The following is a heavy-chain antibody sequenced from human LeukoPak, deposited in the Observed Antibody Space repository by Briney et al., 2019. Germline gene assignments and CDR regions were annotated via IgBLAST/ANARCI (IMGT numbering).Heavy chain of an antibody. V-gene: IGHV3-30*18. D-gene: IGHD3-22*01. J-gene: IGHJ4*02. CDR1: GFTFSSYG. CDR3: AKGDSSGYYHCYFDY. Sequence: GGSLRLSCAASGFTFSSYGMHWVRQAPGKGLEWVAVISYDGSNKYYADSVKGRFTISSDNSKNTLYLQMNSLRAEDTAVYYCAKGDSSGYYHCYFDYWGQGTLVTVSS. CDR2: ISYDGSNK.